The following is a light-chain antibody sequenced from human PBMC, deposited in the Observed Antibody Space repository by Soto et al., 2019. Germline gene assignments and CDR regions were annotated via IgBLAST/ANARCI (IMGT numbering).Light chain of an antibody. CDR1: SSNIGAGYD. J-gene: IGLJ1*01. CDR3: QSYDRSLTGYV. V-gene: IGLV1-40*01. CDR2: GNS. Sequence: QSVLTQPPSVSGAPGQRVTISCTGSSSNIGAGYDVHWYQQLPGTAPKLLIFGNSNRPSGVPDRFSGSKSGTSTSLAITMLQAEDEADYYCQSYDRSLTGYVFGTGTKLTVL.